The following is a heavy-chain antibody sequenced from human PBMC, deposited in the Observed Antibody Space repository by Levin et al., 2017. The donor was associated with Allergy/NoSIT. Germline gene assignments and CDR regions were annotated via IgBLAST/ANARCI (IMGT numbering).Heavy chain of an antibody. CDR3: ARERGSSSYNWFDP. CDR2: IYSGGST. J-gene: IGHJ5*02. Sequence: PGGSLRLSCAASGFTVSSNYMSWVRQAPGKGLEWVSVIYSGGSTYDADSVKGRFTISRDNSKNTLYLQMNSLRAEDTAVYYCARERGSSSYNWFDPWGQGTLVTVSS. D-gene: IGHD6-6*01. V-gene: IGHV3-53*01. CDR1: GFTVSSNY.